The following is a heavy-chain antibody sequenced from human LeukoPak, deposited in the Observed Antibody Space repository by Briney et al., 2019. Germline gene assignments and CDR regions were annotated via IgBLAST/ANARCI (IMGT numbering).Heavy chain of an antibody. J-gene: IGHJ6*03. V-gene: IGHV4-39*07. Sequence: SETLSLTCTVSGDSISSRSYYWGWIRQPPGKGLEWIGSIYYSGSPYYNPSLKSRVTISVDTSKNQFSLKLSSVTAADTAVYYCARRKYYYYMDVWGKGTTVTVSS. CDR2: IYYSGSP. CDR1: GDSISSRSYY. CDR3: ARRKYYYYMDV.